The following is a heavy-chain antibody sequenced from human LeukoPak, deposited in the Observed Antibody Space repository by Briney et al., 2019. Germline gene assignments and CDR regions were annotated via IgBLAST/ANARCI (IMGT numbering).Heavy chain of an antibody. CDR1: GGTFSSYT. Sequence: ASVKASCKASGGTFSSYTISWVRQAPGQGLEWMGRIIPILGIANYAQKFQGRVTITADKSTSTAYMELSSLRSEDTAVYYCARDHMDTAMADYWGQGTLVTVSS. V-gene: IGHV1-69*04. D-gene: IGHD5-18*01. J-gene: IGHJ4*02. CDR3: ARDHMDTAMADY. CDR2: IIPILGIA.